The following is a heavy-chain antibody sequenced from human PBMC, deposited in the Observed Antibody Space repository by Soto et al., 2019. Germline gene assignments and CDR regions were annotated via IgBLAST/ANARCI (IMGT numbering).Heavy chain of an antibody. CDR2: VYYSDST. CDR1: GGSISSSSYY. D-gene: IGHD5-18*01. Sequence: QLQLQESGPGLVKPSETLSLTCTVSGGSISSSSYYWGWIRQPPGKGLEWIGSVYYSDSTYNNASLKIRATFFVDTSKNQFPLKLSAVTAADTAVYYCVRGETRDSHAYRADYHYGMDVWGQGTTVTVSS. J-gene: IGHJ6*02. V-gene: IGHV4-39*01. CDR3: VRGETRDSHAYRADYHYGMDV.